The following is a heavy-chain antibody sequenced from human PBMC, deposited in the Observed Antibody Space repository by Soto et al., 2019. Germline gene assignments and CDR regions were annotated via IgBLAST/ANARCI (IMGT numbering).Heavy chain of an antibody. CDR1: GYTITGNY. CDR3: ACDYCYGDCQDPFAI. J-gene: IGHJ3*02. CDR2: IKPNSGGT. V-gene: IGHV1-2*04. D-gene: IGHD2-21*02. Sequence: SVKVARKAAGYTITGNYMHWVRQAPGLGLEWMGWIKPNSGGTNDAQKFQGWVTMTRDTSISTAYMELSRLRPDDTAVYYCACDYCYGDCQDPFAISSRGTIVIGSS.